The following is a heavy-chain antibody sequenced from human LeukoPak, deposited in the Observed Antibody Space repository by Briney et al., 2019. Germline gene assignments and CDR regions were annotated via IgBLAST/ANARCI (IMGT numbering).Heavy chain of an antibody. V-gene: IGHV3-30*18. CDR3: AKDQTMIRGVGFDY. D-gene: IGHD3-10*01. Sequence: PGGSLRLSCAASGFTFSSYGMHWVRQAPGKGLEWVAVISYDGGNKYFADSVKGRFTISRDNSKNTLYLQMNSLRGEDTAVYYCAKDQTMIRGVGFDYWGRGTLVTVSS. CDR2: ISYDGGNK. CDR1: GFTFSSYG. J-gene: IGHJ4*02.